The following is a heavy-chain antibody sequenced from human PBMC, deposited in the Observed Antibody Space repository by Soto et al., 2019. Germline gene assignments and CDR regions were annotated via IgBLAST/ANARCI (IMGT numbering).Heavy chain of an antibody. CDR2: IYYSGST. CDR1: GGSIGSSSYY. CDR3: ARGRATIAAAAIFDC. Sequence: PSETLSLTCTVSGGSIGSSSYYWGWIRQPPGKGLEWIGSIYYSGSTYYNPSLKSRVTISVDTSKNQFSLKLSSVTAADTAVYYCARGRATIAAAAIFDCWGQGTLVTVSS. J-gene: IGHJ4*02. V-gene: IGHV4-39*01. D-gene: IGHD6-13*01.